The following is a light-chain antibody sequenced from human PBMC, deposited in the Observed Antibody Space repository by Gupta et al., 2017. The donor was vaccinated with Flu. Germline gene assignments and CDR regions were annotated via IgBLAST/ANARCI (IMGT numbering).Light chain of an antibody. J-gene: IGLJ1*01. V-gene: IGLV2-11*01. CDR3: SSHAGRVTWV. CDR2: EVT. CDR1: TNDVGSSNR. Sequence: QSAPTQPRSVSGSPGQSVTISCTGTTNDVGSSNRVSWYEQRPGKAPKLILYEVTKRPSGVPDRFSGSKSGNTASLTISVLQADDEADYYCSSHAGRVTWVFGTGTTVTVL.